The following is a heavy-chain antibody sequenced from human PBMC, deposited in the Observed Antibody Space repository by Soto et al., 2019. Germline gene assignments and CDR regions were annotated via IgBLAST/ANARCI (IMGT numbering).Heavy chain of an antibody. CDR2: IHSDGSKT. J-gene: IGHJ3*01. Sequence: EVQLVESEGGLVQRGGSLRLSCEASGFTFNYYWMHWVRQAPGQGLVWVSHIHSDGSKTTYADSVKGRFTISRDNAKNTLYLQMNSLRAEDTAVYYCVRGDRGGFDLWGQGTAVTVSS. CDR1: GFTFNYYW. D-gene: IGHD2-21*02. V-gene: IGHV3-74*01. CDR3: VRGDRGGFDL.